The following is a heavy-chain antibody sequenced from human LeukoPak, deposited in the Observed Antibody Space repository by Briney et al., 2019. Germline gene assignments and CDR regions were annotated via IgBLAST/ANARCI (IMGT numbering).Heavy chain of an antibody. Sequence: ASVKVSCTASGYTFTSYDINWVRQATGQGLEWMGVMNHNSGNTGYAQKFQGRVTMTRNTSITTAQMELSSLRSEDTAVYYCARGLRNITGTTLWAFDIWGQGTMVTVSS. D-gene: IGHD1-7*01. CDR3: ARGLRNITGTTLWAFDI. CDR1: GYTFTSYD. J-gene: IGHJ3*02. CDR2: MNHNSGNT. V-gene: IGHV1-8*01.